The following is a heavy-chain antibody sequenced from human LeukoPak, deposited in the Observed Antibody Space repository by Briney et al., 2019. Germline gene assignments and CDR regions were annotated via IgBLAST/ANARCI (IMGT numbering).Heavy chain of an antibody. D-gene: IGHD5-12*01. J-gene: IGHJ6*02. CDR2: IWLDGSIK. CDR3: ASLMATTNYYYYYGMDV. Sequence: GGSLRLSCAASGFTFSNYGMHWVRQAPGRGLEWVAVIWLDGSIKYHADSVKGRFTISRDNAKNSLYLQMNSLRAEDTAVYYCASLMATTNYYYYYGMDVWGQGTTVTVSS. V-gene: IGHV3-33*03. CDR1: GFTFSNYG.